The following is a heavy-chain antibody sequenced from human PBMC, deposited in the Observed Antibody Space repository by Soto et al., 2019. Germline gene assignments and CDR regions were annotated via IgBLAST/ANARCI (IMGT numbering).Heavy chain of an antibody. D-gene: IGHD3-10*01. Sequence: GGSLRLSCAASGFTFSSYAMSCVRQAPGQGLEWVSTISGSGARTYYTYSVKGRFTISRDNSENTLYLQMNSLRAEDTAIYYCAKSYDYGSGTYYLAFDIWGQGTMVTVSS. J-gene: IGHJ3*02. V-gene: IGHV3-23*01. CDR1: GFTFSSYA. CDR3: AKSYDYGSGTYYLAFDI. CDR2: ISGSGART.